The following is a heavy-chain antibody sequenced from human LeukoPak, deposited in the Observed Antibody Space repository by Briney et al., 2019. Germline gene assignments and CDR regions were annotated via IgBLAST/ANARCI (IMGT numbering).Heavy chain of an antibody. CDR1: GFTFDDYA. V-gene: IGHV3-9*01. Sequence: GGSLRLSCAASGFTFDDYAMHWVRQAPGKGLEWVSGISWNSGSIGYADSVKGRFTISRDNSKNTMYLQINSLRAEDTAIYYCAKGDYGDPFDYWGQGTLVTVSS. CDR3: AKGDYGDPFDY. CDR2: ISWNSGSI. D-gene: IGHD4-17*01. J-gene: IGHJ4*02.